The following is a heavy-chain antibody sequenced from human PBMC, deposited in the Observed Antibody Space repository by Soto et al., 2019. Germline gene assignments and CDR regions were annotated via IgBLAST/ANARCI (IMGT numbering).Heavy chain of an antibody. D-gene: IGHD6-13*01. CDR3: ASGLRTIAAAGTNYYYGMDV. CDR2: ISAYNGNT. Sequence: ASVKVSCKASGYTFTSYGISWVRQAPGQGLEWMGWISAYNGNTNYAQKLQGRVTMTTDTSTSTAYMELRSLRSDDAAVYYCASGLRTIAAAGTNYYYGMDVWGQGTTVTVSS. J-gene: IGHJ6*02. CDR1: GYTFTSYG. V-gene: IGHV1-18*04.